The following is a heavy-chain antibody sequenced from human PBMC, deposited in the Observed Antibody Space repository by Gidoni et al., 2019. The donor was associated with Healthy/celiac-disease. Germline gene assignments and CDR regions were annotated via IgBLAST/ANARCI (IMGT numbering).Heavy chain of an antibody. V-gene: IGHV1-24*01. J-gene: IGHJ6*02. CDR2: FEPEDGET. Sequence: QVQLVQSGAEVKKPGASVKVSCKVSGYTLTELSMHWVRKAPGKWLEWMGGFEPEDGETIYAQKFQGRVTMTEDTSTDTAYMELSSLRSEDTAVYYCATDTRISRIVVVPAAIATGYYYGMDVWGQGTTVTVSS. D-gene: IGHD2-2*01. CDR3: ATDTRISRIVVVPAAIATGYYYGMDV. CDR1: GYTLTELS.